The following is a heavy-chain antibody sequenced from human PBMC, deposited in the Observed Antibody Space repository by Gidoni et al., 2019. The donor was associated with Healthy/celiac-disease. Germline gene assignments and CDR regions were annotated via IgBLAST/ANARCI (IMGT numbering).Heavy chain of an antibody. J-gene: IGHJ6*03. CDR3: ARGGGSGSYPYYYYMDV. CDR2: INHSGST. D-gene: IGHD3-10*01. V-gene: IGHV4-34*01. CDR1: GGSFSGYY. Sequence: QVQLQQWGAGLLKPSETLSLTCAVYGGSFSGYYLSWIRQPPGKGLEWIGEINHSGSTNYNPSLKSRVTISVDTSKNQFSLKLSSVTAADTAVYYCARGGGSGSYPYYYYMDVWGKGTTVTVSS.